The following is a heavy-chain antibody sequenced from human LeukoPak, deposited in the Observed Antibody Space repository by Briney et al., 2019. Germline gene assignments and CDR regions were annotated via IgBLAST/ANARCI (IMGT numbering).Heavy chain of an antibody. CDR1: GGSISIYY. D-gene: IGHD3-10*01. CDR3: ARYGSGSYSFGMDV. V-gene: IGHV4-59*08. J-gene: IGHJ6*02. Sequence: ETLSLTCTVSGGSISIYYCGWIRQPPPKRREWIGYIYYSVSTNYNPSLKSRVTISVDSSKIQFPLQLSSVTAADTAVYYCARYGSGSYSFGMDVWGQGTTVTVSS. CDR2: IYYSVST.